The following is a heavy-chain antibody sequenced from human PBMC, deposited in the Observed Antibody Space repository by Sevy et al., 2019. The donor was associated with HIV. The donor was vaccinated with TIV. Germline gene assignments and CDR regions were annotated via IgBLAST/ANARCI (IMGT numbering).Heavy chain of an antibody. V-gene: IGHV4-30-4*01. D-gene: IGHD4-17*01. Sequence: SETLSLTCTVPGGSISSSDYYWSWIRQPPGKGLEWIGYISYSGNTYYSPSLKSRVTISGDTSQNQFSLKLSSVTAADTAVYYCARRLYGDYSDAFDIWGQWTVVTVS. CDR2: ISYSGNT. CDR1: GGSISSSDYY. CDR3: ARRLYGDYSDAFDI. J-gene: IGHJ3*02.